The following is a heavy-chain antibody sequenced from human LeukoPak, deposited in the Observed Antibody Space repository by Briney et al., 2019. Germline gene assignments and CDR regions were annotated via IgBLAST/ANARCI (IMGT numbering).Heavy chain of an antibody. V-gene: IGHV6-1*01. J-gene: IGHJ4*02. CDR1: GDSVSINSAA. CDR3: ARDLIAVADYYFDY. CDR2: TYYRSKWYN. Sequence: SQTLSLTFAISGDSVSINSAAWNWIRQSPSRGLEWLGSTYYRSKWYNDYAVSVKSRITINPDTSKNQFSLQLNSVTPEDTAVYYCARDLIAVADYYFDYWGQGTLVTVSS. D-gene: IGHD6-19*01.